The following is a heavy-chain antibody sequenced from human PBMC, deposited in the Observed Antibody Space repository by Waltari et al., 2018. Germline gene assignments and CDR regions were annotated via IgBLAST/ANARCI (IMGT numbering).Heavy chain of an antibody. J-gene: IGHJ4*02. CDR1: GSRFTEYF. CDR3: TFVAGPVY. D-gene: IGHD3-3*02. Sequence: EVPLVESGGGSVPPGGSLGPSSAAPGSRFTEYFMHWVRHVPGQGLEWVSRINIEGTYTDYAYSVKGRFTISRDNARNMVYLQMNSLRAEDGGLYYCTFVAGPVYWGLGTPVTVSS. CDR2: INIEGTYT. V-gene: IGHV3-74*01.